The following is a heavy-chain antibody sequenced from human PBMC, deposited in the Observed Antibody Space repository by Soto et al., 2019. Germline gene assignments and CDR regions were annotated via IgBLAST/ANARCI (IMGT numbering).Heavy chain of an antibody. D-gene: IGHD1-1*01. CDR2: IKQDGSDK. V-gene: IGHV3-7*01. J-gene: IGHJ4*02. CDR3: ARDTTGILDY. Sequence: PXESLRLSCAASGFNFDNYWMAWVRQAPGKGLEWVANIKQDGSDKNYVDSVKGRFTISRDNAKNSLYLQMNSLRAEDSAVYSCARDTTGILDYWGQGTLVTVSS. CDR1: GFNFDNYW.